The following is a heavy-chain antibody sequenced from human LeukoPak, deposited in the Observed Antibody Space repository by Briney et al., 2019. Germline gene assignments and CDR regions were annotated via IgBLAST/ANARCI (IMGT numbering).Heavy chain of an antibody. CDR1: GGSISSSSYY. V-gene: IGHV4-39*01. Sequence: PSETLSLTCTVSGGSISSSSYYWGWIRQPPGKGLEWIGSIYYSGSTYYNPSLKSRVTISVDTSKNQFSLKLSSVTAADTAVYYCARTVVTYFDYWGQGTLVTVSS. CDR2: IYYSGST. J-gene: IGHJ4*02. CDR3: ARTVVTYFDY. D-gene: IGHD5-18*01.